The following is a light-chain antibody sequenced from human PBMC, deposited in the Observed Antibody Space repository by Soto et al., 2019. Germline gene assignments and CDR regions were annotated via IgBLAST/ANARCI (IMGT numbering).Light chain of an antibody. CDR3: QQLNSYPIT. J-gene: IGKJ5*01. CDR1: QGISSY. V-gene: IGKV1-9*01. CDR2: AAS. Sequence: IQLTKSPSSLSASVGDRVTITCRASQGISSYLAWYQQKPGKAPKLLIYAASTLQSGVPSRFSGSGSGTDFTLTISSLQAEDFATYYCQQLNSYPITFGQGTRLEIK.